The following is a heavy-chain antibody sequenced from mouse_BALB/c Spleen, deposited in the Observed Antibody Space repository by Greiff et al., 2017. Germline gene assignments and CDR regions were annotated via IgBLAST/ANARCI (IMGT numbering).Heavy chain of an antibody. V-gene: IGHV5-9-4*01. J-gene: IGHJ3*01. CDR3: AREINVGFAY. CDR2: ISSGGSYT. Sequence: EVQLQESGGGLVKPGGSLKLSCAASGFTFSSYAMSWVRQSPEKRLEWVAEISSGGSYTYYPDTVTGRFTISRDNAKNTLYLEMSSLRSEDTAMYYCAREINVGFAYWGQGTLVTVSA. CDR1: GFTFSSYA.